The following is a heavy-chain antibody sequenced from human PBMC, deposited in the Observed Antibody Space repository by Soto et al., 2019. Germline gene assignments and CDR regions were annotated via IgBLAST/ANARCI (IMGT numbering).Heavy chain of an antibody. CDR3: AREVGSSWTEKRNWFDP. Sequence: SETLSLTCTVSGGSISSYYWSWIRQPPGKGLEWIGYIYYSGSTNYNPSLKSRVTISVDTSKNQFSLKLSSVTAADTAVYYCAREVGSSWTEKRNWFDPWGQGTLVTVSS. CDR2: IYYSGST. V-gene: IGHV4-59*01. D-gene: IGHD6-13*01. J-gene: IGHJ5*02. CDR1: GGSISSYY.